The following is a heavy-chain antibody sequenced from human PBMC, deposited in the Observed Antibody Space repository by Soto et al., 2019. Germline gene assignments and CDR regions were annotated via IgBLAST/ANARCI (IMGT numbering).Heavy chain of an antibody. Sequence: GGSMRLSCAASGITFSSYAMSWVRQAPGKGLEWVSAISGSGGSTYYADSVKGRFTISRDNSKNTLYLQMNSLRAEDTAVYYCAKDLLLVEDYSSSSFWGQGTTVTVSS. V-gene: IGHV3-23*01. CDR1: GITFSSYA. CDR3: AKDLLLVEDYSSSSF. J-gene: IGHJ6*02. CDR2: ISGSGGST. D-gene: IGHD6-6*01.